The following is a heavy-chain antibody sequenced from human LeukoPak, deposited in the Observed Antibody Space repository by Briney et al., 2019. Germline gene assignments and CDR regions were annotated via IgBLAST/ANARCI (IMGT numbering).Heavy chain of an antibody. J-gene: IGHJ4*02. CDR2: IIPIFGTA. CDR3: ARTGRRYYDSSGYYYDY. V-gene: IGHV1-69*13. Sequence: SVKVSCRASGGTFSSYAISWVRQAPGQGLEWMGGIIPIFGTANYAQKFQGRVTITADESTSTAYMELSSLRSEDTAVYYCARTGRRYYDSSGYYYDYWGQGTLVTVSS. CDR1: GGTFSSYA. D-gene: IGHD3-22*01.